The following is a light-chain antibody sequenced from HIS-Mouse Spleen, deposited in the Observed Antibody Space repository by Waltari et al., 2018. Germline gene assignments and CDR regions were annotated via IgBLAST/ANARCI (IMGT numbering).Light chain of an antibody. CDR3: CSYAGSYRV. J-gene: IGLJ1*01. CDR2: DVS. Sequence: QSALTQPRSVSGSPGQSVTISCTGTSSAGGGYNHFPWYQQHPGKAPKLMIYDVSKRPSGVPDRFSGSKSGNTASLTISGLQAEDEADYYCCSYAGSYRVFGTGTKVTVL. CDR1: SSAGGGYNH. V-gene: IGLV2-11*01.